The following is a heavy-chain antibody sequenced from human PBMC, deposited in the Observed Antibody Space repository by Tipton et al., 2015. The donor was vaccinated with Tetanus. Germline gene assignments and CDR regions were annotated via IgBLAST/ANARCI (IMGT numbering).Heavy chain of an antibody. J-gene: IGHJ4*02. V-gene: IGHV3-23*01. D-gene: IGHD1-1*01. Sequence: SLRLSCAASGFTFSSYAVSWVRQAPGKGLEWVSSLSGSGDSTYYVDSVRGRFTISRDNSKNTLYLQMNSLRAEDSATYYCARALQLERKFDFWGQGTLVTVSS. CDR1: GFTFSSYA. CDR3: ARALQLERKFDF. CDR2: LSGSGDST.